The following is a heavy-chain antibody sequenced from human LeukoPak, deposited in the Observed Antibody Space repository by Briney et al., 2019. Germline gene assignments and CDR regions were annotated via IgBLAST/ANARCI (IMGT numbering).Heavy chain of an antibody. Sequence: GGSLRLSCAASGFTFSSYAMHWVRQAPGKGLEWVAVISYDGSNKYYADSVKGRFTISRDNSKNTLYLQMDSLRAEDTAVYYCARDSSYQLDYWGQGTLVTVSS. CDR3: ARDSSYQLDY. CDR1: GFTFSSYA. CDR2: ISYDGSNK. V-gene: IGHV3-30-3*01. J-gene: IGHJ4*02. D-gene: IGHD5-12*01.